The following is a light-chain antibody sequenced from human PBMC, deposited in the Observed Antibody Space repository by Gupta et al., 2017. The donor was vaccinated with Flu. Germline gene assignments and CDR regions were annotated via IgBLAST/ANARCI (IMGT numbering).Light chain of an antibody. CDR2: EDT. Sequence: SYDLTQPPSVSVSPGQTASITCSGNKLGDTYVSWYRQKPGQSPVKVIYEDTKRPSGIPERFSCSDSGTTATLTIRGTEAVDDDYYYWQAWDSGTCGFGGGTKLTVL. CDR1: KLGDTY. J-gene: IGLJ2*01. V-gene: IGLV3-1*01. CDR3: QAWDSGTCG.